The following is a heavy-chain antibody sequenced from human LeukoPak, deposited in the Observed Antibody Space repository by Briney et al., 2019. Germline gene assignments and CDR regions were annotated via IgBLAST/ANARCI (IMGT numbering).Heavy chain of an antibody. Sequence: PGGSLRLSCAASGFTFSSYGMSWVRQAPGKGLEWVSAISGSGGSTYYADSVKGRFTISRDNAKNSLYLQMNSLRAEDTAVYYCASRKQWDMIDYWGQGTLVTVSS. CDR1: GFTFSSYG. D-gene: IGHD2-15*01. V-gene: IGHV3-23*01. CDR3: ASRKQWDMIDY. CDR2: ISGSGGST. J-gene: IGHJ4*02.